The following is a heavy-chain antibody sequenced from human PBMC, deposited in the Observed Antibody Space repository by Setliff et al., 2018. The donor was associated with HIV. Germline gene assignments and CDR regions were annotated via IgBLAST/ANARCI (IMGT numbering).Heavy chain of an antibody. CDR2: IYHSGST. Sequence: SETLSLTCAVSGGSISSNWWSWVGQSPGKGLEWIGEIYHSGSTHYNPSLQSRVTISVDKSKSQFSLKLNSVAAADTAVYYCGGNGYYSIDYWGQGTLVTVSS. CDR3: GGNGYYSIDY. D-gene: IGHD3-22*01. CDR1: GGSISSNW. J-gene: IGHJ4*02. V-gene: IGHV4-4*02.